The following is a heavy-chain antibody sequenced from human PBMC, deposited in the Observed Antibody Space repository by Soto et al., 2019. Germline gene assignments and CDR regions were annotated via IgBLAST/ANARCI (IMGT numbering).Heavy chain of an antibody. CDR3: ARDSIAVAVDDVLLPPRHYYGMDV. V-gene: IGHV3-33*01. CDR1: GFTFSSYG. Sequence: GGSLRLSCAASGFTFSSYGMHWVRQAPGKGLERVAVIWYDGSNKYYADSVKGRFTISRDNSKNTLYLQMNSLRAEDTALYYCARDSIAVAVDDVLLPPRHYYGMDVWGQGT. J-gene: IGHJ6*02. CDR2: IWYDGSNK. D-gene: IGHD6-19*01.